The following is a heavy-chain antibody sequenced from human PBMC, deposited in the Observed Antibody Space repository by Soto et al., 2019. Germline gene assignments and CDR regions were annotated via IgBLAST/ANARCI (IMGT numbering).Heavy chain of an antibody. Sequence: EVQLVESGGGLVKPGGSLRLSCAASGFTFSSYSMNWVRQAPGKGLEWVSSISSSSSYIYYADSVKGRFTISRDNAKNSLYLQMNSLRAEDTAVYYCARELRIAAAGPYYYYGMDVWGQGTTVTVSS. CDR1: GFTFSSYS. J-gene: IGHJ6*02. CDR3: ARELRIAAAGPYYYYGMDV. D-gene: IGHD6-13*01. CDR2: ISSSSSYI. V-gene: IGHV3-21*01.